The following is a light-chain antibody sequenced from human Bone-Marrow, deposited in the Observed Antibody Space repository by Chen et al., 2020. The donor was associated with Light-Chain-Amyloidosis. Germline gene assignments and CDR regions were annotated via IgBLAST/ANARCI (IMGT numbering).Light chain of an antibody. V-gene: IGLV1-47*01. CDR3: AAWDDGLGSYV. J-gene: IGLJ1*01. Sequence: QSVLTQPPSASGTPGQRVPISCSGASSNNGINYVYWYQHFPGAAPNLLIQGNNQRPSGDPNRLSAAEAGTSAFLAISGLRSEDRADYYCAAWDDGLGSYVFGAGTKV. CDR2: GNN. CDR1: SSNNGINY.